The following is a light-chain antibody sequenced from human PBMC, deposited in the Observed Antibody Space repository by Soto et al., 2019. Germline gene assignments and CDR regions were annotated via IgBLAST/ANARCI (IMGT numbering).Light chain of an antibody. CDR3: QQGYSTPLS. Sequence: DIQMTQSPSSLSASVGDRVTITCRASQSISSYLNWYQQKPWKAPKLLIYAASSLQSGVPSRFSGSGSGTDFTLTISSLHPEDFATYYCQQGYSTPLSFGGGTKVDIK. CDR2: AAS. J-gene: IGKJ4*01. V-gene: IGKV1-39*01. CDR1: QSISSY.